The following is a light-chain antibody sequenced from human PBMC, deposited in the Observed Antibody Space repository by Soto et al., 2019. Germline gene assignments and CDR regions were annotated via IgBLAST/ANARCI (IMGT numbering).Light chain of an antibody. CDR2: EVS. V-gene: IGLV2-14*01. J-gene: IGLJ3*02. CDR3: TPYTTRSTHCV. CDR1: SSDVGGYNY. Sequence: QSALTQPASVSGSPGQSITISCTGTSSDVGGYNYVSWYQQHPGKAPKLMIYEVSNRPSGVSNRFSGSRSGNTASLTISGLQADDEADYYCTPYTTRSTHCVLGGGTKLTVL.